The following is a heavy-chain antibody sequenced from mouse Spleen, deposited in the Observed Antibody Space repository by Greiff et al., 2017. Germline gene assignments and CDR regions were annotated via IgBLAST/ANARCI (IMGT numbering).Heavy chain of an antibody. J-gene: IGHJ1*01. CDR2: ISSGGSYT. CDR3: ARQELGRYFDV. D-gene: IGHD4-1*01. CDR1: GFTFSSYA. V-gene: IGHV5-9-1*01. Sequence: EVKLVESGGGLVKPGGSLKLSCAASGFTFSSYAMSWVRQTPEKRLEWVATISSGGSYTYYPDSVKGRFTISRDNAKNTLYLQMSSLRSEDTAMYYCARQELGRYFDVWGAGTTVTVSS.